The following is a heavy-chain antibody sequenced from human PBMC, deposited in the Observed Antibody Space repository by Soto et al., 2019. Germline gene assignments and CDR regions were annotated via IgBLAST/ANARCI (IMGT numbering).Heavy chain of an antibody. CDR2: TYYRSKWYN. CDR3: AKEQWLPENYYYGLDV. D-gene: IGHD6-19*01. V-gene: IGHV6-1*01. CDR1: GDSVSSNSAA. Sequence: SQTLSLTCAISGDSVSSNSAAWNWIRQSPSRGLEWLGRTYYRSKWYNDYAVSVKSRITINPDTSKNQFSLQLNSVTPEDTALYYCAKEQWLPENYYYGLDVWGQGTTVTVS. J-gene: IGHJ6*02.